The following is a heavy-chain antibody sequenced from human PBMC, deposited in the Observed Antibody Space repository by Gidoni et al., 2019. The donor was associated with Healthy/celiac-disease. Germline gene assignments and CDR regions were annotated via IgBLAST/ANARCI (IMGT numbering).Heavy chain of an antibody. CDR1: GGSFSGYY. V-gene: IGHV4-34*01. J-gene: IGHJ5*02. CDR3: ARWGKPYSSPLAWFDP. CDR2: ISHSGST. D-gene: IGHD6-6*01. Sequence: QVQLQQWGAGLLQPSEPLSLTCAVYGGSFSGYYWSWIRQPPGKGLGWIGEISHSGSTNYNPSLKSRVTISVDTSKNQFSLKLSSVTAADTAVYYCARWGKPYSSPLAWFDPWGQGTLVTVSS.